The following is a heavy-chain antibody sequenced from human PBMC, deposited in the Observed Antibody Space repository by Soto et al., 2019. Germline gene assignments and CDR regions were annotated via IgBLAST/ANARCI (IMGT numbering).Heavy chain of an antibody. D-gene: IGHD5-18*01. V-gene: IGHV3-30*18. CDR3: AKDIVKYTYGACDY. CDR1: GFSFNTYG. J-gene: IGHJ4*02. Sequence: QVQLVESGGAVVQPGKSLRLSCAASGFSFNTYGMYWVRQAPGKGLEWVAAISYDGSNQYHADSVKGRFTISRDNSKGTLYLQMNSLRVEDTAVYYCAKDIVKYTYGACDYWGQGALVTVSS. CDR2: ISYDGSNQ.